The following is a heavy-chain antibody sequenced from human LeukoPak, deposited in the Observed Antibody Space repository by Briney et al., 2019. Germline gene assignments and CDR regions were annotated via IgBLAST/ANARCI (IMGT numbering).Heavy chain of an antibody. D-gene: IGHD5-24*01. CDR3: ARRRDGYNEDFFDY. CDR2: IFHSGST. Sequence: SETLSLTCTVSGGSISSSSYYWGWIRQPPGKGLEWIGSIFHSGSTYYNASLKSRVTISVDTSRNQFSLKLSSVTAADTAVYYCARRRDGYNEDFFDYWGQGTLVTVSS. CDR1: GGSISSSSYY. J-gene: IGHJ4*02. V-gene: IGHV4-39*01.